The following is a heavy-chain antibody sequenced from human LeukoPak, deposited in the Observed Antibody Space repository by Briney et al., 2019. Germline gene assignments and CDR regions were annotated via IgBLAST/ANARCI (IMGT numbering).Heavy chain of an antibody. CDR1: GFTFSSCG. D-gene: IGHD6-13*01. CDR2: ISYDGSKK. V-gene: IGHV3-30*18. Sequence: GGSLRLSCAASGFTFSSCGMHWVRQAAGKGLEWVAVISYDGSKKYYADSVKGRFTISRDNSKNALYLQMNSLRAEDTAVYYCAKDRSSSWTFDYWGQGTLVTVSS. J-gene: IGHJ4*02. CDR3: AKDRSSSWTFDY.